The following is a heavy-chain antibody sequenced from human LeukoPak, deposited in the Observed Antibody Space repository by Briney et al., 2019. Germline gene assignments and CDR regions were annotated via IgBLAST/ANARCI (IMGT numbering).Heavy chain of an antibody. Sequence: PSETLSLTCTVSGGSIGSYYWSWIRQPPGKGLEWIGYIYYSGTTNYNPSLKSRVTISVDTSKNQFSLKLSSVNAADTAVYYCARHGTSSYFYFAMDVWGQGTTVTVSS. CDR2: IYYSGTT. V-gene: IGHV4-59*08. D-gene: IGHD1-1*01. CDR3: ARHGTSSYFYFAMDV. CDR1: GGSIGSYY. J-gene: IGHJ6*02.